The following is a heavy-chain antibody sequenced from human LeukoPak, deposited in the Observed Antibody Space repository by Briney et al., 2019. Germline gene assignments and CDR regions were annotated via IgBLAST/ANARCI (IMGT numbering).Heavy chain of an antibody. J-gene: IGHJ5*02. Sequence: GGSLRLSCAASGFTFSNYWMHWVRQAPGKGLVWVSRINSDGINTSYADSVKGRFTIPRDNAKNTLNLQMNSLRAEDTAVYYCARDLGQYYDTSDNWFDPWGQGNLVTVSS. D-gene: IGHD3-22*01. V-gene: IGHV3-74*01. CDR2: INSDGINT. CDR3: ARDLGQYYDTSDNWFDP. CDR1: GFTFSNYW.